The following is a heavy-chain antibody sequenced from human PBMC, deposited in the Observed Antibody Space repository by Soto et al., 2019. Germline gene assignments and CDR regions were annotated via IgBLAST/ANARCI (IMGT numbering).Heavy chain of an antibody. V-gene: IGHV3-21*01. Sequence: GGSLRLSCAASGFTFSSYSINWVRQAPGKGLEWVSSIRSSTTYIFYADSVKGRFTISRDNAKNSVYLQMNSLRAEDTAVYYCAREDKRGYDFGYWGQRTLVTVSS. CDR3: AREDKRGYDFGY. CDR1: GFTFSSYS. J-gene: IGHJ4*02. CDR2: IRSSTTYI. D-gene: IGHD5-12*01.